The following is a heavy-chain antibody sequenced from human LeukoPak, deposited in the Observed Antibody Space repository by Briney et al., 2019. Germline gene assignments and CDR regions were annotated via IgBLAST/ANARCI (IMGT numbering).Heavy chain of an antibody. CDR3: ARLQSGSFSDY. CDR2: IKQLGSEK. J-gene: IGHJ4*02. D-gene: IGHD1-26*01. V-gene: IGHV3-7*01. CDR1: GFTFGSYW. Sequence: GGSLRLSCAASGFTFGSYWMSWVRQAPGKGLEWVANIKQLGSEKYYVESVKGRISISRDNARNSLYLQMNSLRAEDTAVYYCARLQSGSFSDYWGQGTLVTVSS.